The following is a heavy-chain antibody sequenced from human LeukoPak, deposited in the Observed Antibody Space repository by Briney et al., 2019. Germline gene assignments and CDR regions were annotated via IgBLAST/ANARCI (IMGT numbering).Heavy chain of an antibody. D-gene: IGHD5-24*01. CDR3: ARGWLQSYFDY. V-gene: IGHV6-1*01. CDR2: TYYRTSMWYN. Sequence: SQTLSLTCAISGDSVSSTSAAWNWIRQSPSRGLEWLGRTYYRTSMWYNDYAISVKTRITINPDTSKNQFSLQLNSVTPEDTAVYYCARGWLQSYFDYWGQGTLV. J-gene: IGHJ4*02. CDR1: GDSVSSTSAA.